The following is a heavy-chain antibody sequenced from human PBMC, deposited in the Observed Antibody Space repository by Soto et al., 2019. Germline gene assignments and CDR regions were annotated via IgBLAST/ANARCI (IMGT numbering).Heavy chain of an antibody. D-gene: IGHD6-19*01. CDR2: ISGSGGST. V-gene: IGHV3-23*01. Sequence: EVQLLESGGGLVQPGGSLRLYCAASEFTFSSYAMSWVRQAPGKGLEWVSAISGSGGSTYYADSVKGRFTISRDNSKNTLYLQVNSLRAEDTAVYYCARRSSGWYFDYWGQGTLVTVSS. CDR1: EFTFSSYA. J-gene: IGHJ4*02. CDR3: ARRSSGWYFDY.